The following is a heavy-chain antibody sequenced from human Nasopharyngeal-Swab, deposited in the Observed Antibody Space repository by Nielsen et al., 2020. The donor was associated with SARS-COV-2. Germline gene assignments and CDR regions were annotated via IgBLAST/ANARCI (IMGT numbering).Heavy chain of an antibody. CDR3: AKNPTSGERIRIFGVVILTDNWFDP. CDR1: GFTFSSYS. J-gene: IGHJ5*02. CDR2: ISRSGGST. D-gene: IGHD3-3*01. Sequence: GESLKISCAASGFTFSSYSMSWVRQAPGKGLEWVSAISRSGGSTYYADSVKGRFTISRDNSKNTLYLQMNSLRAEDTAVYYCAKNPTSGERIRIFGVVILTDNWFDPWGQGTLVTVSS. V-gene: IGHV3-23*01.